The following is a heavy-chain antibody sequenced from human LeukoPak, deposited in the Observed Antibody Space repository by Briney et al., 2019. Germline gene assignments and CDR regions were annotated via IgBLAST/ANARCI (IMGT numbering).Heavy chain of an antibody. Sequence: SETLSLTCTVSGGSISISSDYWGWIRQPPGKGLEWVGQIYHSGSTNYIPSLKSRVTMSVDKSKNQFSLKLTSVTAADTAVYYCARDLVDSGGYYFGYWGQGTLVTVSS. CDR2: IYHSGST. J-gene: IGHJ4*02. CDR1: GGSISISSDY. CDR3: ARDLVDSGGYYFGY. D-gene: IGHD3-22*01. V-gene: IGHV4-39*07.